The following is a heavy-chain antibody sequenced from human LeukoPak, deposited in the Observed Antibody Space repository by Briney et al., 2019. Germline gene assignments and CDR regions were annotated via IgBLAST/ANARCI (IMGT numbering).Heavy chain of an antibody. Sequence: GGSLRLSCAASGFTFSNAWMSWVRQAPGKGLEWVGRIKSKTDGGTTDYAAPVKGRFTISRDDSKNTLYLQMNSLRAEDTAVYYCTKMGGNSWRVSEYWGQGTLVTVSS. D-gene: IGHD1-7*01. CDR1: GFTFSNAW. J-gene: IGHJ4*02. V-gene: IGHV3-15*01. CDR2: IKSKTDGGTT. CDR3: TKMGGNSWRVSEY.